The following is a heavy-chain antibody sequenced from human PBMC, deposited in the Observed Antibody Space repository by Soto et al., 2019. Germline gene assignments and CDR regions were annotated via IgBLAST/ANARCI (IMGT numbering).Heavy chain of an antibody. D-gene: IGHD3-10*01. CDR1: GFTFSNAW. CDR2: IKSKTDGGTT. CDR3: TTGTLVDVLLWFGGHREFLPFDY. J-gene: IGHJ4*02. V-gene: IGHV3-15*01. Sequence: GGSLRLSCAASGFTFSNAWMSWVRQAPGKGLEWVGRIKSKTDGGTTDYAAPVKGRFTISRDDSKNTLYLQMNSLKTEDTAVYYCTTGTLVDVLLWFGGHREFLPFDYWGQGTLVTVSS.